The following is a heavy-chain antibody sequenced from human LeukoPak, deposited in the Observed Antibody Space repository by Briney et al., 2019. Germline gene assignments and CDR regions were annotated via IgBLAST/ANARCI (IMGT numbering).Heavy chain of an antibody. CDR1: GFTFSSYS. CDR3: AREMNYLWFGDLNDY. Sequence: GGSLRLSCAASGFTFSSYSMNWVRQAPGKGLEWVSSISSSSSYIYYADSVKGRFTISRDNAKNSLYLQMNSLRAEDTAVYYCAREMNYLWFGDLNDYWGQGTLVTVSS. CDR2: ISSSSSYI. V-gene: IGHV3-21*01. D-gene: IGHD3-10*01. J-gene: IGHJ4*02.